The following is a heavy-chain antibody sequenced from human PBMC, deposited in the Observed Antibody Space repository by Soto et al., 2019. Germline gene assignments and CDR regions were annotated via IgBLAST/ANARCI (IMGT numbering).Heavy chain of an antibody. J-gene: IGHJ4*02. D-gene: IGHD2-2*01. CDR2: IWDDGTNK. Sequence: QVQLVESGGGVVQPGRSLRLSCAASGFSFSTYGMHWVRQAPGKGLEWVAVIWDDGTNKYYADSVKGRFTISRDNSKNTLYLQMNSLRAEDTAVYYCVRDLLEEGCSSSSCFDFDYWGQGTLVTVSS. V-gene: IGHV3-33*01. CDR3: VRDLLEEGCSSSSCFDFDY. CDR1: GFSFSTYG.